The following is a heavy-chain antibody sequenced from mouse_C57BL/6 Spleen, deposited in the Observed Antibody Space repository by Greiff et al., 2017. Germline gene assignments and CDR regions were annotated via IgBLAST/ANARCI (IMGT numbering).Heavy chain of an antibody. D-gene: IGHD1-1*01. Sequence: QVQLQQSGAELMKPGASVKLSCKATGYTFTGYWVEWVKQRPGHGLEWIGEILPGSGSTNYNGKFKGKATFTADTSSNTAYMQLSSLTTEDSAIYYCARWSFSSYDYWGQGTTLTVSS. CDR3: ARWSFSSYDY. CDR2: ILPGSGST. J-gene: IGHJ2*01. CDR1: GYTFTGYW. V-gene: IGHV1-9*01.